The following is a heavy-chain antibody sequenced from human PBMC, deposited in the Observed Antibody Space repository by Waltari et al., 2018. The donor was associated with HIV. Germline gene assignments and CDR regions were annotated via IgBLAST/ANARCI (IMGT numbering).Heavy chain of an antibody. Sequence: EVQLLESGGGLVQPGGSLRLSCAASGFTFSSYAMSWVRQAPGKGLEWVSAISGSGGSTYYADAVKGRFTISRDNSKNTLYLQMNSLRAEDTAVYYCAKDDEDDRDTIFGVVISSKYYYGMDVWGQGTTVTVSS. J-gene: IGHJ6*02. CDR1: GFTFSSYA. CDR3: AKDDEDDRDTIFGVVISSKYYYGMDV. D-gene: IGHD3-3*01. CDR2: ISGSGGST. V-gene: IGHV3-23*01.